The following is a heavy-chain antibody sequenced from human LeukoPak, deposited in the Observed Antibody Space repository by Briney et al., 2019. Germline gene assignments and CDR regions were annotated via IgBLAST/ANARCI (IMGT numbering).Heavy chain of an antibody. V-gene: IGHV3-7*01. CDR3: ARAGTAMVKGGRRVEYYYCYMDV. D-gene: IGHD5-18*01. CDR2: IKQDGSEK. CDR1: GFTFSSYW. J-gene: IGHJ6*03. Sequence: GGSLRLSCAASGFTFSSYWMSWGRQAPGPGQEGVANIKQDGSEKYYVDSVKGRFTISRDNAKNSLYLQMNRLRAEDTAVYYCARAGTAMVKGGRRVEYYYCYMDVWGKGTTVTVSS.